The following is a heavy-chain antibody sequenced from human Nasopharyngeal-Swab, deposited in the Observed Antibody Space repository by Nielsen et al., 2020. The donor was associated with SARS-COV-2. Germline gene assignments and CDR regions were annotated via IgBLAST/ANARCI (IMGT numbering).Heavy chain of an antibody. CDR1: GFTFRSYP. J-gene: IGHJ4*02. Sequence: SLKISCAASGFTFRSYPMHWVRQAPGKGLEWVAVISYDGSNKYYADSVKGRFTISRDNSKNTLYLQMNSLRAEDTAVYYCARDSPRIAVAGIADYWGQGTLVTVSS. CDR3: ARDSPRIAVAGIADY. V-gene: IGHV3-30*04. D-gene: IGHD6-19*01. CDR2: ISYDGSNK.